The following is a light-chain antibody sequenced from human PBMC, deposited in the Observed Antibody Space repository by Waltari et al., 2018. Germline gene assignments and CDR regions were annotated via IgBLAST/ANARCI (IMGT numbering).Light chain of an antibody. CDR1: SSDVGTYNL. V-gene: IGLV2-23*02. CDR3: CSYAGNRSVL. J-gene: IGLJ3*02. CDR2: EVS. Sequence: QSALTQPVSVSGSPGQSITVSCSGSSSDVGTYNLVSWYQQHPGRAPQLLIYEVSLRPSVISSRFSGSKPGNTASLTVSGLQAEDEAEYSCCSYAGNRSVLFGGGTKLTVL.